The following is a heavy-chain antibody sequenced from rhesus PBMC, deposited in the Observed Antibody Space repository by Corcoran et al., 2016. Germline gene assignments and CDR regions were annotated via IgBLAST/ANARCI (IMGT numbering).Heavy chain of an antibody. J-gene: IGHJ4*01. CDR1: GFTSSDYY. Sequence: EVQLVESGGGLVQPGGSLRLSCAASGFTSSDYYMYWVRQAPGKGLEWVGFIKSKAYGGTAEYAASVKGRFTISRDDSKSIAYLQMSSLKTEDTAVYYCTKDQYSFDYWGQGVLVTVSS. CDR3: TKDQYSFDY. D-gene: IGHD2-15*01. CDR2: IKSKAYGGTA. V-gene: IGHV3-184*01.